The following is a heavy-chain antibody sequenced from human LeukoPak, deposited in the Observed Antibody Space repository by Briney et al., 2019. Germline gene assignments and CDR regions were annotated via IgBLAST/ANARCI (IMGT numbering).Heavy chain of an antibody. D-gene: IGHD3-3*01. V-gene: IGHV4-30-4*08. J-gene: IGHJ4*02. CDR1: GDSISSGDYY. CDR2: INHSGST. CDR3: ARERVFGEGT. Sequence: PSQTLSLTCTVSGDSISSGDYYWSWIRQPPGKGLEWIGEINHSGSTNYNPSLKSRVAISVDTSKNQFSLKLSSVTAADTAVYYCARERVFGEGTWGQGTLVTVSS.